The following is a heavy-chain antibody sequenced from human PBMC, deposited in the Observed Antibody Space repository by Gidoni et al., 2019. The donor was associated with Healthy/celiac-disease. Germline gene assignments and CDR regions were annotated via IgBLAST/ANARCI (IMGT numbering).Heavy chain of an antibody. J-gene: IGHJ4*02. CDR1: GFTFSNAW. Sequence: EVQLVESGGGLVKPGGSLRLSCAASGFTFSNAWMSWVRQAPGKGLEWVGRIKSKTDGGTTDYAAPVKGRFTISRDDSKNTLYLQMNSLKTEDTAVYYCTTATYYYDSNVYFDYWGQGTLVTVSS. CDR3: TTATYYYDSNVYFDY. V-gene: IGHV3-15*01. CDR2: IKSKTDGGTT. D-gene: IGHD3-22*01.